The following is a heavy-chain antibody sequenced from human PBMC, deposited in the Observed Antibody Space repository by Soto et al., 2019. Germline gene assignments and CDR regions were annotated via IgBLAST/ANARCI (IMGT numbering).Heavy chain of an antibody. V-gene: IGHV4-31*03. CDR3: ARDYNRRPVGWFDP. CDR2: INYSGRT. Sequence: QVQLQESGPGLVKPSQTLSLTCTVSGGYISSGGYYWSWIRQHPGKGLEWIGHINYSGRTYYNSSLQSRVSISVDTSKNQFSLKLSSVTAADTAIYYCARDYNRRPVGWFDPWGQGTLVTVSS. CDR1: GGYISSGGYY. D-gene: IGHD3-10*01. J-gene: IGHJ5*02.